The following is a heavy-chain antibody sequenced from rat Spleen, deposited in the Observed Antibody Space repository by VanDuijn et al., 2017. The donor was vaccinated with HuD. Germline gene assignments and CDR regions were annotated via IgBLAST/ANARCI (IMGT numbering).Heavy chain of an antibody. D-gene: IGHD5-1*01. CDR2: ISTDGGNT. J-gene: IGHJ3*01. CDR3: TPEETGRRFPY. V-gene: IGHV5S13*01. CDR1: GFTFSNYG. Sequence: EVQLEESGGGLVQPGRSLKLSCAASGFTFSNYGIHWIRQAPTKGLEWVASISTDGGNTFYRESVKGRFTVSRDNAKDTLYLHMDSLTSEDTATYYCTPEETGRRFPYWGQGTLVTVSS.